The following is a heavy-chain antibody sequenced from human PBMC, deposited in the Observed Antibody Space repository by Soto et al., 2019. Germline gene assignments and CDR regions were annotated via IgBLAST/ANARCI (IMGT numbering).Heavy chain of an antibody. V-gene: IGHV6-1*01. D-gene: IGHD6-13*01. CDR2: TYYRSKWYN. CDR3: ARDKGGKLQLPGYYYGMDV. J-gene: IGHJ6*02. Sequence: SQTLSLTCAISGDSASSNSAAWNWIRQSPSRGLEWLGRTYYRSKWYNDYAVSVKSRITINPDTSKNQFSLQLNSVTPEDTAVYYCARDKGGKLQLPGYYYGMDVWGQGTTVTVSS. CDR1: GDSASSNSAA.